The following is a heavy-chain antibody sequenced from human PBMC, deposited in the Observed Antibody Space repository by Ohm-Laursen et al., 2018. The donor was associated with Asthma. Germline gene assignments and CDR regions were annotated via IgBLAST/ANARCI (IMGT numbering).Heavy chain of an antibody. D-gene: IGHD2-8*02. J-gene: IGHJ6*02. CDR3: ARYPTGYGMDV. V-gene: IGHV1-2*04. CDR2: MNPNSGGT. Sequence: GASVKVSCKASGYTFTSYDINWVRQATGQGLEWMGWMNPNSGGTNYAQKFQGWVTMTRDTSISTAYMELSRLRSDDTAVYYCARYPTGYGMDVWGQGTTVTVSS. CDR1: GYTFTSYD.